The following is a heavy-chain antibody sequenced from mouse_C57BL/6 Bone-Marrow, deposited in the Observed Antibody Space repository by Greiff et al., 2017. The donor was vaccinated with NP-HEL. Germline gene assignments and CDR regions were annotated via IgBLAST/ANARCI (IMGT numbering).Heavy chain of an antibody. D-gene: IGHD1-1*01. CDR1: GYTFTSYW. J-gene: IGHJ2*01. V-gene: IGHV1-61*01. Sequence: VQLQQPGAELVRPGSSVKLSCKASGYTFTSYWMDWVTQRHGQGLEWIGNIYPSDSENHYNQKFKDKATLTVDKSSSTAYMQLSSLTAEDSAVYYCARRGVVATRGYYCDYWGQGTTLTVSS. CDR2: IYPSDSEN. CDR3: ARRGVVATRGYYCDY.